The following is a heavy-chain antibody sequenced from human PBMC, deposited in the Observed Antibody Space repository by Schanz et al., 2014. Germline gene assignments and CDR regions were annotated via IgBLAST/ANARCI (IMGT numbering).Heavy chain of an antibody. Sequence: VQLQQWGAGRLRPAETLSLTCAVYGGPVSGYFWTWIRQSPRKGLEWIGEINYSGSAHYNPSLTSRLTISMDASKSQLSLKMKSVSAADTAVYYCARGGRYCSGGGCHYPCNYYGMDVWGQGTTVTVSS. J-gene: IGHJ6*02. CDR1: GGPVSGYF. CDR3: ARGGRYCSGGGCHYPCNYYGMDV. CDR2: INYSGSA. D-gene: IGHD2-15*01. V-gene: IGHV4-34*01.